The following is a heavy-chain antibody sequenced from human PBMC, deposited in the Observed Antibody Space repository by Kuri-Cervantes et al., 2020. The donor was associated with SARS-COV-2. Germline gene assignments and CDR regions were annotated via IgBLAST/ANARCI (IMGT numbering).Heavy chain of an antibody. CDR2: ISSSSSTI. CDR1: GFTFSSYA. CDR3: VRDLNWAFDF. V-gene: IGHV3-48*01. Sequence: GESLKISCAASGFTFSSYAMNWVRQAPGKGLEWVSYISSSSSTIYYADSVKGRFTISRDNAKNSLYLQMSSLRAEDTAFYYCVRDLNWAFDFWGQGTLVTVSS. J-gene: IGHJ5*01. D-gene: IGHD3-16*01.